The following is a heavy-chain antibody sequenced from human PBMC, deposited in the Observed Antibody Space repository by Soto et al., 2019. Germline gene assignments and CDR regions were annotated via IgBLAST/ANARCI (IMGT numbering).Heavy chain of an antibody. CDR3: AREVQNSLDY. CDR1: GFTFSSYG. D-gene: IGHD5-18*01. V-gene: IGHV3-33*01. J-gene: IGHJ4*02. Sequence: QVQLVESGGGVVQPGRSLRLSCAASGFTFSSYGMHWVRQAPGKGLEWVAVIWYDGSNKYYADSVKGRFTISRDNSKNTLYLQMNSVRAEDTAVYYCAREVQNSLDYWGQGTLVTVSS. CDR2: IWYDGSNK.